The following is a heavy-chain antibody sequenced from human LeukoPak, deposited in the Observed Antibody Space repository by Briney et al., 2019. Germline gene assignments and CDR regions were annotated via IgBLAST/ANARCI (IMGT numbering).Heavy chain of an antibody. CDR1: GFTFSSYA. CDR2: ISGSGGST. D-gene: IGHD3-22*01. J-gene: IGHJ4*02. Sequence: GGSLRLSCAASGFTFSSYAMSWVRQAPGKVLEWVSAISGSGGSTYYADSVKGRFTISRDNSKNTLYLQMNSLRAEDTAVYYCAKAQTPDYYYDSSGSTFDYWGQGTLVTVSS. CDR3: AKAQTPDYYYDSSGSTFDY. V-gene: IGHV3-23*01.